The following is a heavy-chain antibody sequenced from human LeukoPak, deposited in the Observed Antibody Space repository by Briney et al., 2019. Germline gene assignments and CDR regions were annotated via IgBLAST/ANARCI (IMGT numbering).Heavy chain of an antibody. CDR1: GYTLTELS. V-gene: IGHV1-24*01. CDR2: FDPEDGET. Sequence: ASVKVSCKVSGYTLTELSMHWVRQAPGKGLEWMGGFDPEDGETIYAQKFQGRVTMTEDTSTDTAYMELSSLRSEDTAVYYCATSITIFGVVIIQDHYWGQGTLVTVSS. CDR3: ATSITIFGVVIIQDHY. D-gene: IGHD3-3*01. J-gene: IGHJ4*02.